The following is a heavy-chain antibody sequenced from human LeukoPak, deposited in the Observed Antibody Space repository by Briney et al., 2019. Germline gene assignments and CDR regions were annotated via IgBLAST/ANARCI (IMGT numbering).Heavy chain of an antibody. CDR2: IYYSGST. D-gene: IGHD2-8*01. CDR3: ARVLRGVMMNWYFDL. Sequence: MPSETLSLTCTVSGGSISSSSYYWGWIRQPPGKGLEWIGSIYYSGSTYYNPSLKSRVTMSVDTSKNQFSLKLSSVTAADTAVYYCARVLRGVMMNWYFDLWGRGTLVTVSS. CDR1: GGSISSSSYY. J-gene: IGHJ2*01. V-gene: IGHV4-39*07.